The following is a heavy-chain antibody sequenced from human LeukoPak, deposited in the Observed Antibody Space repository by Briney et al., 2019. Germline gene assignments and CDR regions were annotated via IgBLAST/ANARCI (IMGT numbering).Heavy chain of an antibody. J-gene: IGHJ4*02. V-gene: IGHV3-21*01. CDR2: VSTGSNYI. D-gene: IGHD1-26*01. CDR1: GFTFSSYA. Sequence: GGSLRLSCAASGFTFSSYAMSWVRQAPGKGLEWVSSVSTGSNYIYYADSVKGRFTISRDNSKNTLYLQMNSLRAEDTAVYYCARDPGGSYEFDYWGQGTLVTVSS. CDR3: ARDPGGSYEFDY.